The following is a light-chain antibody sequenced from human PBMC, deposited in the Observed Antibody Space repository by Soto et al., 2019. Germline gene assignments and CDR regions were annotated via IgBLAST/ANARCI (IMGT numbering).Light chain of an antibody. Sequence: EIVMTQSPATLSLSPGERATLSCRASQSLSSSYLAWYQQRPGQAPRLLIYGASSRATGIPDRFSGSGSGTEFTLTISSLQSEDFAVYYCQQYNNWPPITFGQGTRLEIK. CDR3: QQYNNWPPIT. CDR2: GAS. J-gene: IGKJ5*01. V-gene: IGKV3D-15*01. CDR1: QSLSSSY.